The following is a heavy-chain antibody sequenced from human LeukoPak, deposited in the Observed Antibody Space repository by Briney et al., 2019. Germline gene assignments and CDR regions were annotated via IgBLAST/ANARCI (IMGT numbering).Heavy chain of an antibody. CDR2: INSDGSIT. CDR3: ARGASGIGGIRFDP. J-gene: IGHJ5*02. V-gene: IGHV3-74*03. D-gene: IGHD3-10*01. CDR1: GFTFSSYW. Sequence: AGGSLRLSCAASGFTFSSYWMHWVRQTPGKGLVWVSRINSDGSITTYADSVKGRFTISRDNAKNTLYVQMNSLRAEDTAVYYCARGASGIGGIRFDPWGQGTLVTVSS.